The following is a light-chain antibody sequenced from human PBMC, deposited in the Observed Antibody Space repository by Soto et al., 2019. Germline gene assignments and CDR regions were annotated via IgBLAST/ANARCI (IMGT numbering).Light chain of an antibody. Sequence: EIVLTQSPGTLSLSPGERATLSCRTSQSVSSSFLAWYQHKPGQAPRLLIFGASNRAAGIPDRFSGSRSGTVFTLTIGRLEPEDFAVYYCQQYGSSPPTFGQGTRLEIK. CDR1: QSVSSSF. CDR2: GAS. J-gene: IGKJ5*01. CDR3: QQYGSSPPT. V-gene: IGKV3-20*01.